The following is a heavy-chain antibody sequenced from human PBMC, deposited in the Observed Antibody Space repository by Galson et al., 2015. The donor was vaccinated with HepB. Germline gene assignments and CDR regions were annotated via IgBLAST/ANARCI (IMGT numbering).Heavy chain of an antibody. D-gene: IGHD4-17*01. CDR1: GFTFSSYW. CDR3: ARGDVTTPVNAEYFQH. V-gene: IGHV3-7*03. Sequence: SLRLSCAASGFTFSSYWMSWVRQAPGKGLEWVANIKQDGSEKYYVDSVKGRFTISRDNAKNSLYLQMNSLRAEDTAVYYCARGDVTTPVNAEYFQHWGQGTLVTVSS. J-gene: IGHJ1*01. CDR2: IKQDGSEK.